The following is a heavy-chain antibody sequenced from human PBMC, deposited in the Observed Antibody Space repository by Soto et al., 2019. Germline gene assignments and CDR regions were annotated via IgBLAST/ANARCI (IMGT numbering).Heavy chain of an antibody. D-gene: IGHD6-6*01. J-gene: IGHJ5*02. V-gene: IGHV4-31*03. Sequence: QVQLQESGPGLVKPSQTLSLTCTVSGGSISSGGYYWSWIRQHPGKGLEWIGYIYYSGSTYYNPSIKRRVTISEDTSKNQFSQKLSSVTAADTAVYYCARVRGGSSSDDNWFDPWGQGTLVTVSS. CDR3: ARVRGGSSSDDNWFDP. CDR1: GGSISSGGYY. CDR2: IYYSGST.